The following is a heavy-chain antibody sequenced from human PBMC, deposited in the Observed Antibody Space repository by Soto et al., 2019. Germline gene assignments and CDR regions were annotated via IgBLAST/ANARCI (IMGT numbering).Heavy chain of an antibody. Sequence: EVQLVESGGGLVKPGGSLRLSCAASGFTFSSYSMNWVRQAPGKGLEWVSSISSSSSYIYYADSVKGRFTISRDNAKNSLYLQMNSLRAEDMAVYYCARDLEQGTYSSSWAYYFDYWGQGTLVTVSS. J-gene: IGHJ4*02. CDR2: ISSSSSYI. D-gene: IGHD6-13*01. CDR1: GFTFSSYS. CDR3: ARDLEQGTYSSSWAYYFDY. V-gene: IGHV3-21*01.